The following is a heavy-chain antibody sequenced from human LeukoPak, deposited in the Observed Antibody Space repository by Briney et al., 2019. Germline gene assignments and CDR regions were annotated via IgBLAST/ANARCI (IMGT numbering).Heavy chain of an antibody. CDR1: GGTFSSYA. D-gene: IGHD3-22*01. J-gene: IGHJ6*03. V-gene: IGHV1-69*06. CDR2: IIPIFGTA. CDR3: ARVRYYDSSGYGDHYYYYMDV. Sequence: GASVKVSCKASGGTFSSYAISWVRQAPGQGLEWMGGIIPIFGTANYAQKFQGRVTITADKSTSTAYMELSSLRSEDTAVYYCARVRYYDSSGYGDHYYYYMDVWGKGTTVTVSS.